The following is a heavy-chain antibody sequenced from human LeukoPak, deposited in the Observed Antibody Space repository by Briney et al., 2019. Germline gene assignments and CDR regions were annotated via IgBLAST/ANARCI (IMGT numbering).Heavy chain of an antibody. V-gene: IGHV1-2*06. CDR1: GYTFTCYY. CDR3: ARDSQYYYDSSGYYLFDY. CDR2: INPNSGGT. D-gene: IGHD3-22*01. Sequence: ASVKVSCKASGYTFTCYYMHWVGQAPGQGLEWMGRINPNSGGTNYAQKFQGRVTMTRDTSISTAYMELSRLRSDDTAVYYCARDSQYYYDSSGYYLFDYWGQGTLVTVSS. J-gene: IGHJ4*02.